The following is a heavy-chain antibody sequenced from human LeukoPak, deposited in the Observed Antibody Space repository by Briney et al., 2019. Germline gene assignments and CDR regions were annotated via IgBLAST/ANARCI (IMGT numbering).Heavy chain of an antibody. V-gene: IGHV3-30*02. Sequence: GGSLRLSCAASGFTFSSYGMHWVRQAPGKGLEWVAFIRYDGSNKYYADSVKGRFTISRDNSKNTLYLQMNSLRAEDTAVYYCAKDSVAGNDYYYYFMDVWGKGTTVTVSS. J-gene: IGHJ6*03. CDR1: GFTFSSYG. D-gene: IGHD6-19*01. CDR2: IRYDGSNK. CDR3: AKDSVAGNDYYYYFMDV.